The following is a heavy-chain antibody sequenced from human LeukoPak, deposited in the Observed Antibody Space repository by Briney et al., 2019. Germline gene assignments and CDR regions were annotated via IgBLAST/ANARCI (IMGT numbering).Heavy chain of an antibody. J-gene: IGHJ4*02. CDR1: GFTFSSYA. D-gene: IGHD4-17*01. Sequence: GGSLRLSCVPSGFTFSSYAMSWVRQAPGKGLEWVSAISGSGGSTYYADSVKGRFTISRDNSKNTLYLQMNSLRAEDTAVYYCAKLTTVTTLSALDYWGQGTLVTVSS. CDR3: AKLTTVTTLSALDY. CDR2: ISGSGGST. V-gene: IGHV3-23*01.